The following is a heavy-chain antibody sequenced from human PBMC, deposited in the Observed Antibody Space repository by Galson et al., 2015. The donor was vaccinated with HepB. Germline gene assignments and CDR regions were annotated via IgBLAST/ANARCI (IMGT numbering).Heavy chain of an antibody. CDR2: FNPSGGST. CDR1: GYTFTSYY. V-gene: IGHV1-46*01. J-gene: IGHJ5*02. Sequence: SVKVSCKASGYTFTSYYMHWVRQAPGQGLEWMGIFNPSGGSTSYAQKFQGRVTMTRDTSTSTVYMELSSLRSEDTAVYYCARDVPAQAGPSYWFDPWGQGTLVTVSS. CDR3: ARDVPAQAGPSYWFDP.